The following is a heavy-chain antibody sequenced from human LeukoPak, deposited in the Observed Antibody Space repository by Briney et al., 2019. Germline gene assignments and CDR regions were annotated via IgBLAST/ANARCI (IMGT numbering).Heavy chain of an antibody. CDR3: ARDPDASGAGY. D-gene: IGHD3-10*01. CDR1: GGSISSSSYY. J-gene: IGHJ4*02. CDR2: IFYGGDT. Sequence: PSETLSLTCTVSGGSISSSSYYWSWIRQPPGKSLEWIGYIFYGGDTNYNPSLKSRVTMSVDTSKNQFSLKLSSVTAADTAVYYCARDPDASGAGYWGQGTLVTVSS. V-gene: IGHV4-61*01.